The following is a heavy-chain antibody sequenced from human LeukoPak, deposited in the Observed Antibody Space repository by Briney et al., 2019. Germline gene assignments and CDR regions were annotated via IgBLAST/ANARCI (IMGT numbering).Heavy chain of an antibody. D-gene: IGHD1-26*01. J-gene: IGHJ4*02. Sequence: SETLSLTCSFSGGSISSYYWSWLRQPPGKGLEWIGNIFYTGITNYNPSLKSRVNISIDTSKSQFSLRLNSVSAADTAVFYCARENSGSYREFDYWGQGTLVTVSS. CDR3: ARENSGSYREFDY. CDR1: GGSISSYY. CDR2: IFYTGIT. V-gene: IGHV4-59*01.